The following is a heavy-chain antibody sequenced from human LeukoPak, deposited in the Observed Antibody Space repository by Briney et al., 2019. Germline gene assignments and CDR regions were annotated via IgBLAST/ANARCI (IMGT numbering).Heavy chain of an antibody. J-gene: IGHJ4*02. Sequence: SETLSLTCTVSGGSISSYYWSWIRQPPGKGLEWIGYIYYSGSTNYDPSLKSRVTISVDTSKNQFSLKLSSVTAADTAVYYCARVDVFIAAVDYWGQGTLVTVSS. CDR1: GGSISSYY. D-gene: IGHD6-13*01. CDR2: IYYSGST. CDR3: ARVDVFIAAVDY. V-gene: IGHV4-59*01.